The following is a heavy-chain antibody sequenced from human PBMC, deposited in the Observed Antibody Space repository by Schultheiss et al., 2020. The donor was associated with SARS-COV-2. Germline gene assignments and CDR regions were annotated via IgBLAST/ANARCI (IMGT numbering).Heavy chain of an antibody. J-gene: IGHJ5*02. CDR2: IYYSGST. V-gene: IGHV4-31*11. Sequence: SETLSLTCAVSGGSVSSGSYYWSWIRQHPGKGLEWIGYIYYSGSTYYNPSLKSRVTISVDTSKNQFSLKLSSVTAADTAVYYCARPLGYSSGWPWGQGTLVTVSS. CDR1: GGSVSSGSYY. CDR3: ARPLGYSSGWP. D-gene: IGHD6-19*01.